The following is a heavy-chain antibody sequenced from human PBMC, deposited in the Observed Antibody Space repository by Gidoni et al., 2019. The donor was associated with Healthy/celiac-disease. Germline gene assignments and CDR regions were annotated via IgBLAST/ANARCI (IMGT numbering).Heavy chain of an antibody. CDR1: GFTFRNAW. J-gene: IGHJ4*02. CDR2: IKSKTDGGTT. Sequence: EVQLGESGGGLVTPGGSLGLSRAASGFTFRNAWMSWVREAPGKWLAWVGRIKSKTDGGTTDCAAPVKGRFTISRDDSKITLYLQMNSLKTEGAAVYYCTTGDDSEFDYWGQGTLVTVSS. V-gene: IGHV3-15*01. D-gene: IGHD3-16*01. CDR3: TTGDDSEFDY.